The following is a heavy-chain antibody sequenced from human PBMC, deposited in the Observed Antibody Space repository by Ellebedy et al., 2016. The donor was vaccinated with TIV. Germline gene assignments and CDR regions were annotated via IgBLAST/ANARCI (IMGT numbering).Heavy chain of an antibody. CDR3: ARPNSLCYYRLDV. Sequence: SETLSLXXTVSGGSITSSSYYWVWIRQPPGKGLEWIGSIYYTGSTYYNPSLKSRVTISVDKSKNQFSLRLSSVTAADTAVYYCARPNSLCYYRLDVWGQGTTVTVSS. CDR2: IYYTGST. CDR1: GGSITSSSYY. V-gene: IGHV4-39*01. J-gene: IGHJ6*02. D-gene: IGHD2/OR15-2a*01.